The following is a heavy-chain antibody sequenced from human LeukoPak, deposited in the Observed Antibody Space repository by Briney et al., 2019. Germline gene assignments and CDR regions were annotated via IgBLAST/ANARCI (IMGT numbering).Heavy chain of an antibody. CDR1: GFTFSTFS. Sequence: PGGSLRLSCAASGFTFSTFSMNWVRQTPGKGLEWVSAINGSGSDIYYGDSVKGRFTISRDNPKRSLYLQMNSLRAEDTAVYYCARRTFPNDAFDLWGRGTMVTVSS. CDR3: ARRTFPNDAFDL. V-gene: IGHV3-21*01. D-gene: IGHD1-7*01. CDR2: INGSGSDI. J-gene: IGHJ3*01.